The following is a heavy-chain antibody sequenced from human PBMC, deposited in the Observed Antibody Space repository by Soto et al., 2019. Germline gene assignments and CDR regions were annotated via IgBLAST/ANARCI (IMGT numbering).Heavy chain of an antibody. V-gene: IGHV6-1*01. J-gene: IGHJ6*02. CDR3: ARTRATTGAMDV. D-gene: IGHD1-1*01. CDR1: GDSVSSNNTS. CDR2: TYFRSKWYN. Sequence: SQTLSLTCAISGDSVSSNNTSWDWIRQSPSRGLEWLGRTYFRSKWYNNYAVSVKSRITINPDTSKNQFSLQLNSVTPEDTAVYYCARTRATTGAMDVWGQGTTVTVSS.